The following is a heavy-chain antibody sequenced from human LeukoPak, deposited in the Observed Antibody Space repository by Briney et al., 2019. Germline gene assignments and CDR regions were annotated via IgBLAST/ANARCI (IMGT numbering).Heavy chain of an antibody. V-gene: IGHV1-2*06. D-gene: IGHD1-7*01. CDR1: GYSFTDYY. Sequence: ASVKVSCKASGYSFTDYYMHWVRQAPGQGLEWMGRINPNSGDTMSAQKFQGRVTMTRDTSVNTAYMGLNGLSSDDTAVYYCARGARITGTNWVRLDYFDYWGQGTLVTVSS. CDR3: ARGARITGTNWVRLDYFDY. J-gene: IGHJ4*02. CDR2: INPNSGDT.